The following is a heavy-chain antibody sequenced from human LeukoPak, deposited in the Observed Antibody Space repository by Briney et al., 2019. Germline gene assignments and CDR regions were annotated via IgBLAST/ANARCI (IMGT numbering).Heavy chain of an antibody. CDR3: ARNYYYGSGSPYHY. D-gene: IGHD3-10*01. J-gene: IGHJ4*02. CDR1: GFTFSSYS. V-gene: IGHV3-48*04. CDR2: ISSSGSTI. Sequence: PGGSLRLSCAASGFTFSSYSMNWVRQAPGKGLEWVSYISSSGSTIYYADSVKGRFTISRDNAKNSLYLQMNSLRAEDTAVYYCARNYYYGSGSPYHYWGQGTLVTVSS.